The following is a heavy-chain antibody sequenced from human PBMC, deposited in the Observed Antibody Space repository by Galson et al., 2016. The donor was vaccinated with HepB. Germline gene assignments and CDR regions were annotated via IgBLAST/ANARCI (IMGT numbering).Heavy chain of an antibody. Sequence: SLRLSCAASGFSFSTFAMSWVRQAPGKGLECVATISGNGIGTAYAGSVKGRFTISRDNSQNSLFLQMNTLRAEDTAVYFCVRGVYGDHGWFDYWGQGTLVTVSS. CDR1: GFSFSTFA. CDR2: ISGNGIGT. D-gene: IGHD4-17*01. CDR3: VRGVYGDHGWFDY. J-gene: IGHJ4*02. V-gene: IGHV3-23*01.